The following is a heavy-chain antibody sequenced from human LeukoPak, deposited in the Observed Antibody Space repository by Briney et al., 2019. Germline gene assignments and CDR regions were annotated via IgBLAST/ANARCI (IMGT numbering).Heavy chain of an antibody. D-gene: IGHD4-11*01. V-gene: IGHV1-46*01. CDR1: GYTFTSYY. CDR3: ATDYGNYESPAYYYGMDV. CDR2: INPSGGST. J-gene: IGHJ6*02. Sequence: GASVKVSCKASGYTFTSYYMHWVRQAPGQGLEWMGIINPSGGSTSYAQKFQGRVTMTRDTSTSTVYMELSSLRSEDTAVYYCATDYGNYESPAYYYGMDVWGQGTTVTVSS.